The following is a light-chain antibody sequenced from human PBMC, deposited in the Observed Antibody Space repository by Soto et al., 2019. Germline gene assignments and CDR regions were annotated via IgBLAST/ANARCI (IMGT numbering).Light chain of an antibody. V-gene: IGKV1-5*03. Sequence: DIQMTQSPSTLSASVGDRVTITCRASQSLSTWLAWYQQKPGKAPNLLIYKASSLESGVPSRFSGSGSGTEFTLTISSLQPDDFATYYCQQYKSLYSFGQGTKLEIK. CDR3: QQYKSLYS. CDR1: QSLSTW. J-gene: IGKJ2*03. CDR2: KAS.